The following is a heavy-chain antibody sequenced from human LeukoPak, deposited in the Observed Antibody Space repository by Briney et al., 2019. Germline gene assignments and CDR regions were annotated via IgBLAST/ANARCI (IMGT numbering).Heavy chain of an antibody. V-gene: IGHV4-34*01. Sequence: PSETLSLTCAVYGGSFSGYYWSWIRQPPGKGLEWIGEINHSGSTNYNPSLKSRVTISVDTSKNQFSLKLSSVTAADTAVYYCARERKRLLSNFDYWGQGTLVTVSS. D-gene: IGHD3-3*01. J-gene: IGHJ4*02. CDR3: ARERKRLLSNFDY. CDR1: GGSFSGYY. CDR2: INHSGST.